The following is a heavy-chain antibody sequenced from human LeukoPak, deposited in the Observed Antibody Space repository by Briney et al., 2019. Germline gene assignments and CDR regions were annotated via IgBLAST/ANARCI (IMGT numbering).Heavy chain of an antibody. CDR3: ARMYYYGSGSPNWFDP. D-gene: IGHD3-10*01. CDR1: GYTFTSYD. CDR2: MHPNSGNT. V-gene: IGHV1-8*01. Sequence: ASVRVSCKTSGYTFTSYDINGGRQAPGQELEWMGWMHPNSGNTGFAQKFQGRVTMTRNTSISTAYMELSSLTSEDTAMYYCARMYYYGSGSPNWFDPWGQGTLVTVSS. J-gene: IGHJ5*02.